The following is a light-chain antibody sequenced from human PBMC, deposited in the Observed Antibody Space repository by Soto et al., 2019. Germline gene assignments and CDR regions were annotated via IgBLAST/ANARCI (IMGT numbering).Light chain of an antibody. V-gene: IGKV1-5*01. Sequence: DLPMTQSPSTLSASVGDRVTITCRASQSITKWLAWYQQKPGKAPKLLIYDASSLESGVPSRFRGSGSGTEFSLTISSLQPDDFATYYCQQYNFYWTFGQGTKVEIK. CDR2: DAS. J-gene: IGKJ1*01. CDR1: QSITKW. CDR3: QQYNFYWT.